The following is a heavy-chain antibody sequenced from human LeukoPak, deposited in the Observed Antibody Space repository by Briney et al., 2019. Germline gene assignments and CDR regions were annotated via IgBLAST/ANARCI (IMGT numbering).Heavy chain of an antibody. CDR1: GGSFSSYY. CDR2: IYYSGNT. Sequence: SETLSLTCAVYGGSFSSYYWSWIRQPPGKGLEWIGYIYYSGNTNYNPSLRSRVTISVDTSKNQFSLNLSSVTAADTAVYYCARDRDYYGSGSSYFDYWGQGTLVTVSS. J-gene: IGHJ4*02. CDR3: ARDRDYYGSGSSYFDY. V-gene: IGHV4-59*01. D-gene: IGHD3-10*01.